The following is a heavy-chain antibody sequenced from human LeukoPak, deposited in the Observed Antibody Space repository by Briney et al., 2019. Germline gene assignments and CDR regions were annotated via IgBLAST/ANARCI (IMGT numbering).Heavy chain of an antibody. CDR1: GGSISSYY. J-gene: IGHJ4*02. CDR2: IYYSGST. D-gene: IGHD3-22*01. CDR3: ARGRRRLFDY. Sequence: SETLSLTCTASGGSISSYYWSWIRQPPGKGLEWIGYIYYSGSTNYNPSLKSRVTISVDTSKNQFSLKLSSVTAADTAVYYCARGRRRLFDYWGQGTLVTVSS. V-gene: IGHV4-59*01.